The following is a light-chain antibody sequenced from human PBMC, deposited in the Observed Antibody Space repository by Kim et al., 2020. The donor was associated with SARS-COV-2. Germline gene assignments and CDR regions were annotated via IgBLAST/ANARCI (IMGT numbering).Light chain of an antibody. Sequence: EIVMTQSPATLSVSPGERATLSCRASQSVSSNLAWYQQKPGQAPRLLIYGASTRATGIPARFSGSGSGTEFTLTISSLQSEDFAVYYCPQDNNWPPYTCGQETTR. CDR3: PQDNNWPPYT. J-gene: IGKJ2*01. CDR2: GAS. CDR1: QSVSSN. V-gene: IGKV3-15*01.